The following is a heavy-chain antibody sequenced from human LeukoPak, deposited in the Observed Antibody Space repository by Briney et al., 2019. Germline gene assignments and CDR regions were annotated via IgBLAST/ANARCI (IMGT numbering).Heavy chain of an antibody. CDR3: AKVPLIVVVPAAGEDY. Sequence: PGGSLRLSCAAFGFTFSSYAMSWVRQAPGKGLEWVSAISGSGGSTYYADSVKGRFTISRDNSKNTLYLQMNSLRAEDTAVYYCAKVPLIVVVPAAGEDYWGQGTLVTVSS. CDR2: ISGSGGST. CDR1: GFTFSSYA. D-gene: IGHD2-2*01. J-gene: IGHJ4*02. V-gene: IGHV3-23*01.